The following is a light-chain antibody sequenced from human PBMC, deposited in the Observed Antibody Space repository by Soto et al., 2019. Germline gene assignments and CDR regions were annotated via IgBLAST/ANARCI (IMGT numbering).Light chain of an antibody. Sequence: AIQMTQSPSSLSASVGDRVTITCRASQDIRDALGWYQQKPGTAPKLLIYSASGLQSGVPSRFSGSGSGADFTLTTSSLQPEDFATYYCLQHYNYPWTFGQGTKVEIK. CDR2: SAS. V-gene: IGKV1-6*01. CDR3: LQHYNYPWT. CDR1: QDIRDA. J-gene: IGKJ1*01.